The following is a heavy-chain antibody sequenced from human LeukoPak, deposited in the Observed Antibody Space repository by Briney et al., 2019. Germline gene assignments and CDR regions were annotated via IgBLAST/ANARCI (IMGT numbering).Heavy chain of an antibody. D-gene: IGHD2-2*01. J-gene: IGHJ6*02. CDR3: AREVVGYCSSASCHPPWRNGMDV. CDR1: GFTFSSYA. CDR2: ISYDGSNK. Sequence: PGGSLRLSCAASGFTFSSYAMHWVRQAPGKGLEWVAVISYDGSNKYYAGSVKGRFTISRDNSKNTLYLQMNSLRAEDTAVYYCAREVVGYCSSASCHPPWRNGMDVWGQGTTVTVSS. V-gene: IGHV3-30-3*01.